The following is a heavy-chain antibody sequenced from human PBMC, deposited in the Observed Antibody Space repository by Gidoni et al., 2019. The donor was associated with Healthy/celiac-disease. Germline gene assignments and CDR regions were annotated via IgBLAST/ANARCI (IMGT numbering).Heavy chain of an antibody. CDR3: AKGAGIAVAAWSWYFQH. CDR2: ISGSGGST. D-gene: IGHD6-19*01. Sequence: EVQLLESGGGLVQPGGSLRLSCAASGFTFRSYAMSWVRQAPGKGLEGVSAISGSGGSTYYADSVKGRFTISRDNSKNTLYLQMNSLRAEDTAVYYCAKGAGIAVAAWSWYFQHWGQGTLVTVSS. V-gene: IGHV3-23*01. CDR1: GFTFRSYA. J-gene: IGHJ1*01.